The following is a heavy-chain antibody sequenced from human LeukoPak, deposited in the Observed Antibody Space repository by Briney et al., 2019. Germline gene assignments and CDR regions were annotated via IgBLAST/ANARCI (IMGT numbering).Heavy chain of an antibody. J-gene: IGHJ4*02. Sequence: PGGSLRLSCATSGFTFSNYAMSWVRQAPGKGLEWVSIISDSAVGTYYTDSVKGRFTISRDNAKNSLYLQMNSLRAEDTAVYYCARAGPRRWGGNFDYWGQGTLVTVSS. CDR3: ARAGPRRWGGNFDY. V-gene: IGHV3-23*01. CDR2: ISDSAVGT. D-gene: IGHD2-15*01. CDR1: GFTFSNYA.